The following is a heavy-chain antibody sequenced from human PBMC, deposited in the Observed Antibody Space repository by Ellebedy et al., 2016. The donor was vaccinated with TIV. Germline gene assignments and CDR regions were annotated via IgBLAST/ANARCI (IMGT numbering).Heavy chain of an antibody. Sequence: SVKVSCXASGFTFTSSAVQWVRQARGQRLEWIGWIVVGSGNTNYAQKFQERVTITRDMSTSTAYMELSSLRSEDTAVYYCAARSGSYSLRAFDIWGQGTMVTVSS. CDR1: GFTFTSSA. D-gene: IGHD1-26*01. CDR2: IVVGSGNT. CDR3: AARSGSYSLRAFDI. J-gene: IGHJ3*02. V-gene: IGHV1-58*01.